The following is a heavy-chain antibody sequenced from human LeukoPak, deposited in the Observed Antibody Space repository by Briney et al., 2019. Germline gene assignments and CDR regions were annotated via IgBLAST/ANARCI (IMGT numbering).Heavy chain of an antibody. CDR2: ISYDGSNK. CDR1: GFTFSSYA. V-gene: IGHV3-30*04. Sequence: GGSLRLSCAASGFTFSSYAMHWVRQAPGKGLEWVAVISYDGSNKYYADSVKGRFTISRDNSKNTLYLQMNSLRAEDTAVYYCARAVATVNYFYMDVWGKGTTVTISS. D-gene: IGHD5-12*01. CDR3: ARAVATVNYFYMDV. J-gene: IGHJ6*03.